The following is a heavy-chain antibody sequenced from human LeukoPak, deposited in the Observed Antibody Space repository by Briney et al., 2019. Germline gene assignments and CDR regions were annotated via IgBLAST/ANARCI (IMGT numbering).Heavy chain of an antibody. D-gene: IGHD2-2*01. Sequence: GGSLRLSCAASGFIFSDYYMTWIRQSPGKGLEWLSYIDSSGDVIYYADSVKGRFTISRDNSKNTLYLQMDGLRAEDTAVYYCAQGGDIVVVPAAGGYWGQGTLVTVSS. V-gene: IGHV3-11*01. CDR3: AQGGDIVVVPAAGGY. CDR1: GFIFSDYY. CDR2: IDSSGDVI. J-gene: IGHJ4*02.